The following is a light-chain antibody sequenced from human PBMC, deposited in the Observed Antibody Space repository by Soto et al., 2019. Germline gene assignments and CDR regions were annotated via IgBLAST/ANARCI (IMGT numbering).Light chain of an antibody. CDR2: DAS. V-gene: IGKV3-15*01. CDR1: QSVSSD. J-gene: IGKJ1*01. Sequence: EMVMTQSPATLSVSPGERATLSCRASQSVSSDLAWYQQKPGQAPRLLIYDASTRATGISARFSGSGSGTEFPLTISSLQSEDFAFYYCQQYNNWPWTFGQGTKVEIK. CDR3: QQYNNWPWT.